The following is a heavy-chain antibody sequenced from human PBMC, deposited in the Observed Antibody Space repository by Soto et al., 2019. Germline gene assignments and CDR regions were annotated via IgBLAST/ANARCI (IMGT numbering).Heavy chain of an antibody. CDR2: ISSDGSSY. V-gene: IGHV3-30*18. J-gene: IGHJ6*02. CDR3: AKDRGLAESGTWSHYYYGMDV. D-gene: IGHD1-26*01. Sequence: QVQLLDSGGGVVQPGRSLRLSCVASGFTLTNNGMHWVRQAPGQGLEWVAVISSDGSSYYYGDSVRGRFTISRDTSKNTLFLEMNSLTTADTAVYYCAKDRGLAESGTWSHYYYGMDVWGQGTSVTVS. CDR1: GFTLTNNG.